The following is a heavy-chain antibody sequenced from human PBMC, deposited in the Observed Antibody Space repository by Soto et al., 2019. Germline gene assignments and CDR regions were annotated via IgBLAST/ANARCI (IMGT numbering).Heavy chain of an antibody. V-gene: IGHV3-48*02. D-gene: IGHD2-15*01. Sequence: EVQLVESGGGLVQPGGSLRLSCEASGFTFSGYNMNWIRQAPGKGLEWVSCIKSDSSGIWYADSVKGRFTMSRDNAKNSLHLQRNSLRDEDTAVYFCARYSNLSSDYWGQGTLVAVSS. CDR2: IKSDSSGI. CDR1: GFTFSGYN. J-gene: IGHJ4*02. CDR3: ARYSNLSSDY.